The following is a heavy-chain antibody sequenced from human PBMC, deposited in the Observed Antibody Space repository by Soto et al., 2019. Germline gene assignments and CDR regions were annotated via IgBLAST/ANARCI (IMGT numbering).Heavy chain of an antibody. CDR2: IRSKTYGGTP. CDR3: ARDGLYSSGLDGSGFDG. Sequence: PGGSLRLSCTASGFTFGDYAMIWFRQAPGKGLEWVGFIRSKTYGGTPDYAASVKGRITISRDDSRSVAYLRMHSLQTDDTAVYYCARDGLYSSGLDGSGFDGWGQGT. D-gene: IGHD6-19*01. J-gene: IGHJ4*02. V-gene: IGHV3-49*03. CDR1: GFTFGDYA.